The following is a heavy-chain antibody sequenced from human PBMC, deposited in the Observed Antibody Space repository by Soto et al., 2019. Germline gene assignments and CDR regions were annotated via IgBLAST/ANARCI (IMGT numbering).Heavy chain of an antibody. Sequence: EVQLLESGGGLVQPGGSLRLSCAASGFTFSSYAMRWVRQAPGKGLEWVSAISGSGGSTYYADSVKGRFTISRDNSKNTLYLQMNSLRAEDTAVYYCAKVGPWEWLFTDAFDIWGQGTMVTVSS. J-gene: IGHJ3*02. V-gene: IGHV3-23*01. CDR2: ISGSGGST. CDR1: GFTFSSYA. D-gene: IGHD3-3*01. CDR3: AKVGPWEWLFTDAFDI.